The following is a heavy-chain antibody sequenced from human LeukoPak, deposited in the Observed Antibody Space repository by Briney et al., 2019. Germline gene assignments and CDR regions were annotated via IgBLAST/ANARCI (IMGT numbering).Heavy chain of an antibody. D-gene: IGHD5-18*01. CDR3: ARLRGYSFRTYFDY. CDR1: GGSFSGYY. V-gene: IGHV4-34*01. J-gene: IGHJ4*02. Sequence: TLPETLSLTCAVYGGSFSGYYWSWIRQSPGKGLEWIGEINHSGSTNYNPSLKSRVTISVDTSKNQFSLKLSSVTAADTAVYYCARLRGYSFRTYFDYWGQGTLVTVSS. CDR2: INHSGST.